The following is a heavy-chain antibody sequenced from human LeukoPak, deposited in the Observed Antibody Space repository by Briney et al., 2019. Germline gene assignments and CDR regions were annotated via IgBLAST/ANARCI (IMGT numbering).Heavy chain of an antibody. CDR1: GFTFSSHA. CDR3: ARTKSAFDI. Sequence: GGSLRLSCTASGFTFSSHAMSWVRQAPGKGLEWVSAFVASGDYTYYADSVRGRFTISRDNSKSTLYLQMNSLTAEDTAVYYCARTKSAFDIWGQGTMVTVSS. V-gene: IGHV3-23*01. CDR2: FVASGDYT. J-gene: IGHJ3*02.